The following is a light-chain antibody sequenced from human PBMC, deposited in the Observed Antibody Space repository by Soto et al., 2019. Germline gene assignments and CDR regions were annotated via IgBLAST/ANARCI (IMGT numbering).Light chain of an antibody. V-gene: IGKV3-15*01. J-gene: IGKJ1*01. Sequence: EVVMTQSPATLSVSPGERATLSCRASENINNRLAWYQQTPGQAPRLLIYGASTRATGIPDRLRGSGSGTEFTLTIGSLQSEDFAVYYCQQYSDWPPWTFGQGTKVDIK. CDR3: QQYSDWPPWT. CDR1: ENINNR. CDR2: GAS.